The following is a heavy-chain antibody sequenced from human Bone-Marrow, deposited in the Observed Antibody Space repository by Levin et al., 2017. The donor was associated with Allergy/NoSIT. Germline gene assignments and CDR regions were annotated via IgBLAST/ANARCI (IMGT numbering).Heavy chain of an antibody. Sequence: ASVKVSCKASGYTFTSYYMHWVRQAPGQGLEWMGIINPSGGSTSYAQKFQGRVTMTRDTSTSTVYMELSSLRSEDTAVYYCARDQPVTIFGVAPNYYYDGMDVWGQGTTVTVSS. V-gene: IGHV1-46*01. J-gene: IGHJ6*02. CDR3: ARDQPVTIFGVAPNYYYDGMDV. CDR1: GYTFTSYY. CDR2: INPSGGST. D-gene: IGHD3-3*01.